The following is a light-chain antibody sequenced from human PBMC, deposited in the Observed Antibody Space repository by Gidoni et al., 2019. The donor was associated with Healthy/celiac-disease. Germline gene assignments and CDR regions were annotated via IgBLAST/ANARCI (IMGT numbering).Light chain of an antibody. V-gene: IGKV1-13*02. CDR1: QGISSA. CDR3: QQFNSYPQGS. Sequence: ASQSTQSPSSLSASVGDRVTITCRASQGISSALAWYQQKPGKAPKLLIFAASSLESGVPSRFIGSGSGTAFTLTISSLQPEDFSTYYCQQFNSYPQGSFGQGTKLEIK. J-gene: IGKJ2*04. CDR2: AAS.